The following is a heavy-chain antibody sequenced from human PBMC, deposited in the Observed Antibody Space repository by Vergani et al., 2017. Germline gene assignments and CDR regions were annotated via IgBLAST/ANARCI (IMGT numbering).Heavy chain of an antibody. CDR1: GGTFSSYA. CDR2: IIPIFGTA. Sequence: QVQLVKSGAEVKKPGSSVKVSCKASGGTFSSYAISWVRQAPGQGLEWMGGIIPIFGTANYAQKFQGRVTITADESTRTAYMELSSLRSEDTAVYYCASARKPGIAVGVDAFDLWGQGTMVTVSS. CDR3: ASARKPGIAVGVDAFDL. D-gene: IGHD6-19*01. J-gene: IGHJ3*01. V-gene: IGHV1-69*01.